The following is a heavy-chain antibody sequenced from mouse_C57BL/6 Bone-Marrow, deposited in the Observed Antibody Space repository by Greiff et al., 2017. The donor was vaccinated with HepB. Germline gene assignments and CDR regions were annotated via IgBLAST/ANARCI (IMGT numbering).Heavy chain of an antibody. V-gene: IGHV1-50*01. CDR2: IDPSDSYT. J-gene: IGHJ3*01. CDR1: GYTFTSYW. CDR3: ARSTTVVSY. Sequence: QVQLQQPGAEFVKPGASVKLSCKASGYTFTSYWMQWVKQRPGQGLEWIGEIDPSDSYTNYNQKFKGKATLTVDTSSSTAYMQLSSLTSEDSAVYYCARSTTVVSYWGQGTLVTVSA. D-gene: IGHD1-1*01.